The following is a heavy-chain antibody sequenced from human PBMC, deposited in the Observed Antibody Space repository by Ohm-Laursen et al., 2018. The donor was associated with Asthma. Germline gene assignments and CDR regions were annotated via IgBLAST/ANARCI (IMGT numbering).Heavy chain of an antibody. V-gene: IGHV3-23*01. J-gene: IGHJ4*02. CDR2: ISGSGGST. Sequence: SLRLSCAASGFTFSSYAMSWVRQAPGKGLEWVSAISGSGGSTYYADSVKGRFTISRDNSKNTLYLQMNSLRAEDTAVYYCAAQYYDILTGYTLDYWGQGILVTVSS. CDR1: GFTFSSYA. CDR3: AAQYYDILTGYTLDY. D-gene: IGHD3-9*01.